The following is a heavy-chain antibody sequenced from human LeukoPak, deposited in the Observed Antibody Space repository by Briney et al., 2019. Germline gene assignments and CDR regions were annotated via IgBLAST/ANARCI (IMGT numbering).Heavy chain of an antibody. D-gene: IGHD6-13*01. CDR1: GYTLTELS. CDR3: ARDGGYSSTFGWFDP. CDR2: INPNSGGT. Sequence: ASVKVSCKVSGYTLTELSMHWVRQAPGQGLEWMGWINPNSGGTNYAQKFQGRVTMTRDTSISTAYMELSRLRSDDTAVYYCARDGGYSSTFGWFDPWGQGTLVTVSS. J-gene: IGHJ5*02. V-gene: IGHV1-2*02.